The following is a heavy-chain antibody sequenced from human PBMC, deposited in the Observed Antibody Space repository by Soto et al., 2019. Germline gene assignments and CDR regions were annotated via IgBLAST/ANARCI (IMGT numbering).Heavy chain of an antibody. Sequence: SETLSLTCTVSGGSINSGDYYWSWIRQPPGKGLEWIGYIYYSGSTYYNPSLKSRVTISVDTSKNQFSLKLSSVTAADTAVYYCARVKSGPYYLDYWGQGTLVTVSS. CDR3: ARVKSGPYYLDY. CDR1: GGSINSGDYY. V-gene: IGHV4-30-4*01. CDR2: IYYSGST. J-gene: IGHJ4*02.